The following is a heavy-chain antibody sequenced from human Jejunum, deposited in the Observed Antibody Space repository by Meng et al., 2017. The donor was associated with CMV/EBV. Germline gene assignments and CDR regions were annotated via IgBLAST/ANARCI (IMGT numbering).Heavy chain of an antibody. CDR2: IGAAGDT. J-gene: IGHJ4*02. CDR1: GFTFSSYV. V-gene: IGHV3-23*01. D-gene: IGHD2-21*01. CDR3: AKDYIASLANDY. Sequence: EVQLLESGGGLVQPGXSLRLSGAASGFTFSSYVMNWVRQAPGKGLEWVSTIGAAGDTYYAASVKGRFTVSRDNSKNTLYLQMNSVRAEDTATYYCAKDYIASLANDYWGQGTLVTVSS.